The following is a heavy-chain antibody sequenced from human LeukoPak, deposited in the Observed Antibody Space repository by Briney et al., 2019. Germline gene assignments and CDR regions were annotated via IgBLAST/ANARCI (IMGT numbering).Heavy chain of an antibody. CDR1: GFTFSSYA. CDR3: AKGDKEMTTVTRNWFGP. V-gene: IGHV3-23*01. Sequence: PGGSLRLSCAASGFTFSSYAMSWVRQAPGKGLEWISSISGSGGSTYYADSVKGRFTISRDNSKSTLYLQMNSLRAEDTAVYYCAKGDKEMTTVTRNWFGPWGQGTLVTVSS. D-gene: IGHD4-17*01. CDR2: ISGSGGST. J-gene: IGHJ5*02.